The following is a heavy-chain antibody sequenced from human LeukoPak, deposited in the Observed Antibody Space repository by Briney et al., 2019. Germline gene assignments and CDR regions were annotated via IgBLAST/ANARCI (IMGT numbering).Heavy chain of an antibody. CDR3: ASTAGSKYYYYYMDV. Sequence: ASVKVSCKASGYTFTSYSISWVRQAPGQGLEWMGWISAYNGNTNYAQKLQGRVTMTTDTSTSTAYMELRSLRSDDTAVYYCASTAGSKYYYYYMDVWGKGTTVTISS. D-gene: IGHD5-18*01. CDR2: ISAYNGNT. CDR1: GYTFTSYS. V-gene: IGHV1-18*01. J-gene: IGHJ6*03.